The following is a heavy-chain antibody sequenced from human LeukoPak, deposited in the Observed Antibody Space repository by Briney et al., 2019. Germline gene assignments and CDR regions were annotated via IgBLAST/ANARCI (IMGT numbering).Heavy chain of an antibody. D-gene: IGHD3-10*01. V-gene: IGHV4-34*01. CDR1: GGSFSGYY. CDR2: INHSGST. Sequence: SETLSLTCAVYGGSFSGYYWSWIRQPPGKGLEWIGEINHSGSTNYNPSLKSRVTISVDTSKNQFPLKLSSVTAADTAVYYCARRSYGSGRSYNWFDPWGQGTLVTVSS. J-gene: IGHJ5*02. CDR3: ARRSYGSGRSYNWFDP.